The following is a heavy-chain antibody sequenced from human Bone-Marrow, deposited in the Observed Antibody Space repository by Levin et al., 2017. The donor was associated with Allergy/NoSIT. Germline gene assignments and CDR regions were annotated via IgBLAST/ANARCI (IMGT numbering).Heavy chain of an antibody. D-gene: IGHD3/OR15-3a*01. Sequence: ASVKVSCKASGYAFSSRYIHWVRQAPGQGLEWMGWIDPNSGDTDYSHKFQGRVTLTRETAISTAYMELGRLTFDDTAVYYCARRPSDPTVSDWWGQGTLVTVSS. CDR2: IDPNSGDT. CDR3: ARRPSDPTVSDW. CDR1: GYAFSSRY. V-gene: IGHV1-2*07. J-gene: IGHJ4*02.